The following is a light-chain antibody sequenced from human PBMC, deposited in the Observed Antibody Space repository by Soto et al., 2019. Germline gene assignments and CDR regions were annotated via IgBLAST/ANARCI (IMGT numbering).Light chain of an antibody. J-gene: IGKJ1*01. CDR2: SAS. Sequence: VTIXXRASQGISSWVAWYQQNPGKAPKIXIFSASTLQSGVPSRFRGAGSETGFSLTITVPQSEVDATSYLQKYNSGPWTFGQGTKVDIK. V-gene: IGKV1-12*01. CDR3: QKYNSGPWT. CDR1: QGISSW.